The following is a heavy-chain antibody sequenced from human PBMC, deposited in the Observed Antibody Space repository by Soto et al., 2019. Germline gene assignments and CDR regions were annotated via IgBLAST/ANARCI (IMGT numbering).Heavy chain of an antibody. D-gene: IGHD3-22*01. CDR3: ARQYGSSGYWGHHDAFDI. Sequence: GESLKISCKGSGYSFTSYWISWVRQMPVKGLEWMGRIDPSDSYTNYSPSFQGHVTISADKSISTAYLQWSSLKASDTAMYYCARQYGSSGYWGHHDAFDIWGQGTMVTVSS. CDR1: GYSFTSYW. CDR2: IDPSDSYT. J-gene: IGHJ3*02. V-gene: IGHV5-10-1*01.